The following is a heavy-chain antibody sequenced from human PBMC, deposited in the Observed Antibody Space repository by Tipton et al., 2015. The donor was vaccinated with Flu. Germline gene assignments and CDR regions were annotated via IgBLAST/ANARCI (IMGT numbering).Heavy chain of an antibody. Sequence: QLVQSGAEVKKPGASVKVSCKASGYTFTDYYMHWVRQAPGQGLEWMGWINPNSGGTNYAQKFQGRVTMTRDTSISTAHMELSRLRSDDTAVYYCARGDYSNYGPGYYYGMDVWGQGTTVTVSS. CDR2: INPNSGGT. V-gene: IGHV1-2*02. D-gene: IGHD4-11*01. CDR1: GYTFTDYY. J-gene: IGHJ6*02. CDR3: ARGDYSNYGPGYYYGMDV.